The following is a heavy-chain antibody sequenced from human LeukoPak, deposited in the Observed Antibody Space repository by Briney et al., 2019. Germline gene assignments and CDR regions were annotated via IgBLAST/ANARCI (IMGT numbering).Heavy chain of an antibody. D-gene: IGHD6-19*01. Sequence: ASVKVSCKASGYSFTSYGISWVRQAPGQGLEWMGWISAYNGNTNYAQKLQGRVTMTTDTSTSTAYMELSSLRSEDTAVYYCARAFSSGWEVFDYWGQGTLVTVSS. CDR2: ISAYNGNT. V-gene: IGHV1-18*01. J-gene: IGHJ4*02. CDR3: ARAFSSGWEVFDY. CDR1: GYSFTSYG.